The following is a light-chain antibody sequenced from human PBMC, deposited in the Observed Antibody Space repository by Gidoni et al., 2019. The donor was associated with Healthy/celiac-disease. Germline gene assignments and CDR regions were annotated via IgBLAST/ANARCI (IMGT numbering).Light chain of an antibody. CDR3: QQSYSTPWT. V-gene: IGKV1-39*01. Sequence: DIQMTQSPSSLSASVGDRVTITCRASQSISSYLNWYQQKPWKAPKLLIYAASSLLSGVPSRFSGSGSGTDFTLTISSLQPEDFATYYCQQSYSTPWTFGQGTKVEIK. CDR2: AAS. J-gene: IGKJ1*01. CDR1: QSISSY.